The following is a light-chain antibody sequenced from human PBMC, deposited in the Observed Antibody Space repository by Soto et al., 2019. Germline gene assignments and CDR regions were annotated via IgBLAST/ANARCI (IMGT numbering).Light chain of an antibody. CDR1: QSVSSSR. J-gene: IGKJ5*01. V-gene: IGKV3D-20*01. CDR2: DAS. CDR3: QQYGNSPIT. Sequence: DTVLTQSPCTLSLSPGERATLSCGASQSVSSSRLAWYQQKPALAPRLLIYDASSRATGIPDRFSGSGSGTDFTLTISRLEPEDFAVYYCQQYGNSPITFGQGTRLEIK.